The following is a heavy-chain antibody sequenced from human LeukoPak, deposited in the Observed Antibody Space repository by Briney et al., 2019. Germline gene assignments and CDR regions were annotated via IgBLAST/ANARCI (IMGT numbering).Heavy chain of an antibody. V-gene: IGHV3-11*01. J-gene: IGHJ4*02. D-gene: IGHD6-19*01. CDR2: ISSSGSTK. Sequence: GGSLRLSCEVSGLTFSDYYMSWIRQAPGKGLEWVSYISSSGSTKNYEDSVKGRFTISRDNAKNSLYLQMNSLRAEDTAVYYCAKAYDSSGWYPYFDYWGQGTLVTVSS. CDR1: GLTFSDYY. CDR3: AKAYDSSGWYPYFDY.